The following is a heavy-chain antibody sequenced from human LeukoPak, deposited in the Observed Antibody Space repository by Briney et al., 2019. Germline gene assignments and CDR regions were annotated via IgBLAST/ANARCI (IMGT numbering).Heavy chain of an antibody. J-gene: IGHJ4*02. D-gene: IGHD6-13*01. CDR1: GFTFGDYA. CDR2: IRSKAYGGTT. CDR3: TRIAAAGFFDY. V-gene: IGHV3-49*04. Sequence: GGSLRLSCTASGFTFGDYAMSWVRQAPGKGLEWVGFIRSKAYGGTTEYAASVKGRFTISRDDSKSIAYLQMNSLKTEDTAVYYCTRIAAAGFFDYWGQGTLVTVSS.